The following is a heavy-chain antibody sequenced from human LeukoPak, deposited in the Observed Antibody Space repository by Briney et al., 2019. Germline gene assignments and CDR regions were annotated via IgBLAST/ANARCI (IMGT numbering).Heavy chain of an antibody. V-gene: IGHV3-21*01. Sequence: GGSLRLSCAASGFTFSSYSMNWVRQAPGKGLEWVSSISSSSSYIYYADSVKGRFTISRDNAKNSLYLQMNSLRAEDTAVYYCARRYYDILTGYSYYGVDVWGQGTTVTVSS. CDR2: ISSSSSYI. D-gene: IGHD3-9*01. J-gene: IGHJ6*02. CDR3: ARRYYDILTGYSYYGVDV. CDR1: GFTFSSYS.